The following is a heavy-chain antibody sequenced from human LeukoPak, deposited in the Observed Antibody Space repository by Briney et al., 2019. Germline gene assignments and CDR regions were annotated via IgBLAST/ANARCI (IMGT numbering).Heavy chain of an antibody. CDR3: TRDRGAYNLYDY. J-gene: IGHJ4*02. Sequence: PGGSLRLSCTASGFTFGDYAMSWIRQAPGKGLEWVGFIRSKAYGETADYAASVTGRFTISRDDSKTIAYLQMNSLKTEDTAVYHCTRDRGAYNLYDYWGQGTLVTVSS. V-gene: IGHV3-49*03. CDR2: IRSKAYGETA. CDR1: GFTFGDYA. D-gene: IGHD1-1*01.